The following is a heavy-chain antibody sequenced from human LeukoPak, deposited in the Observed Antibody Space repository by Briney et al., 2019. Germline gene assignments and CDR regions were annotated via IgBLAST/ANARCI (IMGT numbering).Heavy chain of an antibody. CDR2: IKQDGSEK. J-gene: IGHJ4*02. CDR1: GFSFSSYW. D-gene: IGHD5-12*01. Sequence: PGGSLRLSCAASGFSFSSYWMSWVRQAPGKGLEWVANIKQDGSEKYYVDSVKGRFTISRDNSKSTLYLQMNSLRAEDTAVFYCAKGGQTDRFDYWGQGALVTVSS. CDR3: AKGGQTDRFDY. V-gene: IGHV3-7*05.